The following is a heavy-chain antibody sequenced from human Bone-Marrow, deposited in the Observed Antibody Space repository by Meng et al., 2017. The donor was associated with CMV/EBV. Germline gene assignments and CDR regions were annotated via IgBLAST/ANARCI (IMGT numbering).Heavy chain of an antibody. Sequence: SVKVSCKASGGTFSSYTISWVRQAPGQGLEWMGRIIPILGIANYAQKFQGRVTITADKSTSTAYMELSSLRSEDTAVYYCARVEGYCSSTSCYGWFDPWGQGTLVTGSS. D-gene: IGHD2-2*01. CDR1: GGTFSSYT. CDR2: IIPILGIA. V-gene: IGHV1-69*02. J-gene: IGHJ5*02. CDR3: ARVEGYCSSTSCYGWFDP.